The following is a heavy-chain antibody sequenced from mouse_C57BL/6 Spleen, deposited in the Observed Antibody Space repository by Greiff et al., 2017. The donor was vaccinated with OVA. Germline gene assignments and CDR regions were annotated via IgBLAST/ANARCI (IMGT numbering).Heavy chain of an antibody. V-gene: IGHV3-6*01. CDR1: GYSITSGYY. CDR3: ARRSYYGWYFDV. D-gene: IGHD1-1*01. CDR2: ISYDGSN. Sequence: EVQRVESGPGLVKPSQSLSLTCSVTGYSITSGYYWNWIRQFPGNKLEWMGYISYDGSNNYNPSLKNRISITRDTSKNQFFLKLNSVTTEDTATYYCARRSYYGWYFDVWGTGTTVTVSS. J-gene: IGHJ1*03.